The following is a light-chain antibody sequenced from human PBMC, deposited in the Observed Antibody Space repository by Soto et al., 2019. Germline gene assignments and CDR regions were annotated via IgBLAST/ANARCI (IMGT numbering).Light chain of an antibody. J-gene: IGKJ1*01. CDR1: QSLLHSDGKTY. V-gene: IGKV2D-29*02. CDR2: GAS. Sequence: IVMTQTPLSLSVTPGQPASISCKSSQSLLHSDGKTYLYWYLQKPGQSPQLLINGASNTATGVPDRFSGSGSGTEFTLTISSLQSEDFAVYYCQQYNNWPWTFGQGTKVDNK. CDR3: QQYNNWPWT.